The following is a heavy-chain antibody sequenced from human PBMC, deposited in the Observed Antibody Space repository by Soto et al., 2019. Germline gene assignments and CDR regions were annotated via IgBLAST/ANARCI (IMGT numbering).Heavy chain of an antibody. CDR3: VLWRAAIYADAFDV. J-gene: IGHJ3*01. Sequence: VQLQASRPGLVKPSETLSLTCSGSGGSTSSYFRNWIRQAPRKGLEWIGCVYDSGDTDYNPSLNIRVSIAVSTADNHFSLTLSSVPAPVSAVYYCVLWRAAIYADAFDVWGQGTMGPFSS. D-gene: IGHD2-2*02. CDR2: VYDSGDT. CDR1: GGSTSSYF. V-gene: IGHV4-59*12.